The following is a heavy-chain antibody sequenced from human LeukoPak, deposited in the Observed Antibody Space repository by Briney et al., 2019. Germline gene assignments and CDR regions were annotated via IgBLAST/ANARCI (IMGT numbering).Heavy chain of an antibody. D-gene: IGHD3-10*01. CDR3: ASGYGSGIEIDY. Sequence: SETLSLTCTVSGYSISSGYYWGWIRQPPGKGLEWIGSIYHSGSTYYNPSLKSRVTISIDTSKNQFSLKLSSVTAADTAVYYCASGYGSGIEIDYWGQGTLVTVSS. V-gene: IGHV4-38-2*02. J-gene: IGHJ4*02. CDR1: GYSISSGYY. CDR2: IYHSGST.